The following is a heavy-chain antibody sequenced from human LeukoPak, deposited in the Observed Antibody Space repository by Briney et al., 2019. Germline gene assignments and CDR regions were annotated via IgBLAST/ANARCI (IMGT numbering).Heavy chain of an antibody. D-gene: IGHD5/OR15-5a*01. CDR3: ARSSLRYYYSYGMDV. Sequence: QSGGSLRLSCAASGFTFSSYAMHWVRQAPGKGLEWVAVISYDGSTKYYADSAKGRFTISRDNSKTTLYLQMNSLRAEDTAVYYCARSSLRYYYSYGMDVWGQGTTVTVSS. CDR1: GFTFSSYA. V-gene: IGHV3-30*04. CDR2: ISYDGSTK. J-gene: IGHJ6*02.